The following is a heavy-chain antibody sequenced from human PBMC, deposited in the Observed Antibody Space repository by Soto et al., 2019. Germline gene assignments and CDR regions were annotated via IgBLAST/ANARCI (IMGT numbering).Heavy chain of an antibody. D-gene: IGHD1-26*01. J-gene: IGHJ3*02. Sequence: QVQLQQWGAGLLKPSETLSLTCAVYGGSFSGYYWSWIRQPPGKGLEWIGAINPSGSTNYNPSLTTRVTISVDTSKNQFSLNLSSVTAADTAVYYCSRDRTVEAFDIWGQGTMVTVSS. V-gene: IGHV4-34*01. CDR3: SRDRTVEAFDI. CDR1: GGSFSGYY. CDR2: INPSGST.